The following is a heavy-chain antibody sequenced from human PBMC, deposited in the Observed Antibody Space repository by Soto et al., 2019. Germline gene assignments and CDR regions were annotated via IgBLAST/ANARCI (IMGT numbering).Heavy chain of an antibody. Sequence: QVQLVESEGGVVQPGRSLRLSCAASGFTFSSYGMHWVRQAPGKGLEWVAVISYDGSNKYYADSVQGRFTISRDNSKNTLYLQMNSLRAEDTAVYYCAKGSQSVIAAAGNDAFDIWGQGTMVTVSS. CDR3: AKGSQSVIAAAGNDAFDI. CDR1: GFTFSSYG. D-gene: IGHD6-13*01. CDR2: ISYDGSNK. J-gene: IGHJ3*02. V-gene: IGHV3-30*18.